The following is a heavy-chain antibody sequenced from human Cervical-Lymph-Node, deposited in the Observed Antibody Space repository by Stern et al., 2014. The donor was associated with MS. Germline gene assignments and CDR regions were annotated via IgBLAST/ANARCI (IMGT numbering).Heavy chain of an antibody. D-gene: IGHD6-6*01. CDR1: GGSISSDGFY. Sequence: VQLLESGPGLVKPSQTLFLTCYVSGGSISSDGFYWSWIRQNPGTGLEWIGYSYYIGTSYYNPSLKRRVDISVDTSNHQLSLRLSSVTAADTAIYYCARMTARTIDSWGQGTLVTVSS. CDR3: ARMTARTIDS. V-gene: IGHV4-31*03. J-gene: IGHJ4*02. CDR2: SYYIGTS.